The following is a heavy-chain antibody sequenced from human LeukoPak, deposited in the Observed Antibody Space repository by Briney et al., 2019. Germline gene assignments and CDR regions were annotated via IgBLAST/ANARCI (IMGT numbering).Heavy chain of an antibody. D-gene: IGHD1-26*01. CDR1: GFTFSRSW. J-gene: IGHJ4*02. V-gene: IGHV3-7*01. CDR3: ARTRSYPPGFDY. CDR2: INEDGSEK. Sequence: GGSLRLSCAASGFTFSRSWMTWVRQAPGKGLEWVASINEDGSEKYYVDSVKGRFTISRDNAKNSLYLQMNSLRAEDAAVYYCARTRSYPPGFDYWGQGTLVTVSS.